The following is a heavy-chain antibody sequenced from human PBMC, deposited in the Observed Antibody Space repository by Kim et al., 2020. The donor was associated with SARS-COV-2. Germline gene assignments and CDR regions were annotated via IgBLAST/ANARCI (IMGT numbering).Heavy chain of an antibody. CDR3: ARDYSYGHTSGYYYGMDV. J-gene: IGHJ6*02. Sequence: KGRFPHTRDDSKNTLYLQMNSLRAEDTAVYYCARDYSYGHTSGYYYGMDVWGQGTTVTVSS. V-gene: IGHV3-30*07. D-gene: IGHD5-18*01.